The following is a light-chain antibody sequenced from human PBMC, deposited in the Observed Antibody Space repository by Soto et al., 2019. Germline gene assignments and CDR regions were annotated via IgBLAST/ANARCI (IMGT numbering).Light chain of an antibody. Sequence: MTQSPATLSLSPGDRATLACTASQRVSNNYLAWYQPKPGQAPRLLLYGAFSGATGIPDRFSGGGSGTDVTLTISRLEPEDFAVYYCQQYGSSPLTFGGGTKV. J-gene: IGKJ4*01. CDR1: QRVSNNY. CDR3: QQYGSSPLT. V-gene: IGKV3-20*01. CDR2: GAF.